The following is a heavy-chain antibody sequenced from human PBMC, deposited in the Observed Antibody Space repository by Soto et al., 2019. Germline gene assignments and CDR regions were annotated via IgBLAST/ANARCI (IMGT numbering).Heavy chain of an antibody. J-gene: IGHJ5*02. V-gene: IGHV4-34*01. Sequence: SETLSLTCTVYGGSFSGYHWSWIRQPPGKGLEWIGEINHSGSTKYNPSLKSRVILSVDTSKNQFSLKLLSSVTAADTAVYYCARGGAAPAQRNWFDPWGQGTLVTVSS. CDR3: ARGGAAPAQRNWFDP. D-gene: IGHD2-2*01. CDR1: GGSFSGYH. CDR2: INHSGST.